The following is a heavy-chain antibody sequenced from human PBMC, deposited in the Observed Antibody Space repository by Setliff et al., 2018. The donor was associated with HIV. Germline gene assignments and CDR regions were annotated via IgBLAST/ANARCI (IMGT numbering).Heavy chain of an antibody. V-gene: IGHV1-8*01. J-gene: IGHJ6*04. CDR2: MNPNTGVS. CDR3: ARGKGVGGVVITGGLDV. Sequence: ASVKVSCKASGHTFTNVDIHWLRRATGQGLEWMGWMNPNTGVSGYTLKFQARVTMTRDASISTAYMELSSLTSEDTAVYYCARGKGVGGVVITGGLDVWGKGTTVTVSS. D-gene: IGHD3-10*01. CDR1: GHTFTNVD.